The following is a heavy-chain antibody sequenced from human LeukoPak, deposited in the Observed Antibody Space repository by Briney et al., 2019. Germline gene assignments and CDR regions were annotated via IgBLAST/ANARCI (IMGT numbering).Heavy chain of an antibody. CDR3: AREGERWLQSPEYFQH. D-gene: IGHD5-24*01. Sequence: ASVKVSCKASGYTFTSYGISWVRQAPGQGLAWMGWISAYNGNTNYAQKLQGRVTMTTDTSTSTAYMELRSLRSDDTAVYYCAREGERWLQSPEYFQHWGQGTLVTVSS. CDR1: GYTFTSYG. J-gene: IGHJ1*01. V-gene: IGHV1-18*01. CDR2: ISAYNGNT.